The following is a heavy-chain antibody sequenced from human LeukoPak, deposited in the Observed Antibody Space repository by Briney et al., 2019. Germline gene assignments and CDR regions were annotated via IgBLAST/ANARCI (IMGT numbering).Heavy chain of an antibody. V-gene: IGHV1-46*01. CDR1: GYTFSRHY. D-gene: IGHD6-19*01. CDR3: ARGLESSGWYGMDV. Sequence: GASVKVYCKPSGYTFSRHYIHWVRQAPGQGLEWLGIINTSGATTRYGQNFKGRVTATRDTSTSTVYMEMSSLNSEDTAVYYCARGLESSGWYGMDVWGQGTTIIVSS. J-gene: IGHJ6*02. CDR2: INTSGATT.